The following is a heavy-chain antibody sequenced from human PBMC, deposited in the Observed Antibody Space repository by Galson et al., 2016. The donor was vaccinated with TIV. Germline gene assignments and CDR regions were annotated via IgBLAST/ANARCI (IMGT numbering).Heavy chain of an antibody. Sequence: SLRLSCAASGFTFSSYEMNWVRQAPGKGLEWVSYIIESGRSTYYADSVKGRFSIYRDNAKNSLYLQMSSLRAEDTAVYYFARDFFRSGGGNGWSYGFGYWGQGTLVTVSS. V-gene: IGHV3-48*03. D-gene: IGHD6-19*01. CDR3: ARDFFRSGGGNGWSYGFGY. CDR2: IIESGRST. J-gene: IGHJ4*02. CDR1: GFTFSSYE.